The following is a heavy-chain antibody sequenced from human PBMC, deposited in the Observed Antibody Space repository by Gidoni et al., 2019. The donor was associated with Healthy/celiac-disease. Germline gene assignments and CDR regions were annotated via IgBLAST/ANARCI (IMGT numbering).Heavy chain of an antibody. CDR3: ARREGLREVGMDV. CDR2: IYPEGSET. CDR1: ASSFTIYW. D-gene: IGHD4-17*01. Sequence: VQLVPPGAGVRKPGESLNISCKGSASSFTIYWIGWVRQMPGKGLEWMGIIYPEGSETKYTQSFQGQVTISADKSISTAYLQWSSLKASDTAMYYCARREGLREVGMDVWGQGTTVTVSS. V-gene: IGHV5-51*03. J-gene: IGHJ6*02.